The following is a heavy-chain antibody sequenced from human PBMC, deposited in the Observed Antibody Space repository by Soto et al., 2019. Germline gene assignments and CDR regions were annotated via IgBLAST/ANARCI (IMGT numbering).Heavy chain of an antibody. CDR1: GYTFSAYG. Sequence: QVQLVQSGGEVKKPGASVKVSCKASGYTFSAYGISWVRQAPGQGLEWMGWISVYNGNTNYGQKVQGRVTMTTDTSTNTAYMELRSLRSDDTAVYYFARRLQFGSGWPFDYWGQGTLLIVSS. J-gene: IGHJ4*02. V-gene: IGHV1-18*01. CDR3: ARRLQFGSGWPFDY. CDR2: ISVYNGNT. D-gene: IGHD6-19*01.